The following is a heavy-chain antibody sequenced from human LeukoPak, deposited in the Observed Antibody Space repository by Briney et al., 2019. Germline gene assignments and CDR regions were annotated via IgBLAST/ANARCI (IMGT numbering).Heavy chain of an antibody. CDR1: GFTFSTYW. J-gene: IGHJ4*02. D-gene: IGHD5-12*01. CDR2: IKEDGSDK. Sequence: PGGSLTLSCAASGFTFSTYWMSWVRQAQGKGLDWVGKIKEDGSDKYYGDSVKGRFTISRDNAKNSLYLQMNSLRAEDTAVYYCARDAPGYGGHGDWGQGILVTVSS. V-gene: IGHV3-7*01. CDR3: ARDAPGYGGHGD.